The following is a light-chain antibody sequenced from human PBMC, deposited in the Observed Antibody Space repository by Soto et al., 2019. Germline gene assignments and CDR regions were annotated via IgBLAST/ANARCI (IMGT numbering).Light chain of an antibody. V-gene: IGLV3-21*02. Sequence: SYVVTQPPSVSVAPGQTARITCGGNNIGGKSVHWYQQKPGQAPVLVVYDDSDRPSGIPERFSGSNSGNTATLSISRVEAGDEADYYCQVWDSSDDHVVFGGGTKVTVL. CDR3: QVWDSSDDHVV. CDR2: DDS. J-gene: IGLJ2*01. CDR1: NIGGKS.